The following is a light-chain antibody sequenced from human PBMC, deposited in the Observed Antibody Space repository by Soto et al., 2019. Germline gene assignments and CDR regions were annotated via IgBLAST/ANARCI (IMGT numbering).Light chain of an antibody. CDR3: SSYASDNTGM. CDR1: SSDIGYYDY. Sequence: QSALTQPASVSGSPGQSITISCTGTSSDIGYYDYVSWYQQHPGNAPTLIIYEVSNRPSGVSDRFSGSKSGYTASLTISGLQAEDEAYYYCSSYASDNTGMYGGGTKLTVL. CDR2: EVS. J-gene: IGLJ3*02. V-gene: IGLV2-14*01.